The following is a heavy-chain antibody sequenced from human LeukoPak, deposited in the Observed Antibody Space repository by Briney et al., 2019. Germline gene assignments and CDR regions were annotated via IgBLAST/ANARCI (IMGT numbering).Heavy chain of an antibody. Sequence: GGSLRLSCAVSGFPFTRFYMSWIRQAPGKGLEWISYIGLSGSPLDYADSVRGRFTISRGNAKNSLYLEMNSLRAEDTAVYYCARKDFSSGSFSYWGQGTLVTVSS. D-gene: IGHD3-22*01. CDR2: IGLSGSPL. CDR3: ARKDFSSGSFSY. J-gene: IGHJ4*02. CDR1: GFPFTRFY. V-gene: IGHV3-11*04.